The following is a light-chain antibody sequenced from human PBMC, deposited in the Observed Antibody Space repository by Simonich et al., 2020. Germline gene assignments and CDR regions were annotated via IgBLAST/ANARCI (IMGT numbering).Light chain of an antibody. V-gene: IGLV2-11*01. CDR3: CSYAGSYTLGV. J-gene: IGLJ3*02. CDR1: SSDVGGYNY. CDR2: DVS. Sequence: QSALTQPASVSGSPGQSITISCTGTSSDVGGYNYVSWYQQHPGKAPKLMIYDVSKRPSGGPVRFSGSKSGNTASLTISGLQAEDEADYYCCSYAGSYTLGVFGGGTKLTVL.